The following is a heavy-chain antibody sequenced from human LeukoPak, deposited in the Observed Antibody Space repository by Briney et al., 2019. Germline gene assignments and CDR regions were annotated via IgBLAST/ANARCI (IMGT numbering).Heavy chain of an antibody. J-gene: IGHJ3*02. CDR3: ARGATRLDDAFDI. CDR2: IYYSGST. Sequence: SETLSLTCTASGGSISSYYWSWIRHPPGKGLEWIGYIYYSGSTNYNPSLKSRVTISVDTSKNQFSLKLSSVTAADTAVYYCARGATRLDDAFDIWGQGTMVTVSS. D-gene: IGHD3-10*01. V-gene: IGHV4-59*01. CDR1: GGSISSYY.